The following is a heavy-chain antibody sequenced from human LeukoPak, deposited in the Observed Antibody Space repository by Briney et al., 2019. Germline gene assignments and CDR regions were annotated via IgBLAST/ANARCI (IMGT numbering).Heavy chain of an antibody. Sequence: SETLSLTCAVSGYSISSGYYWGWIRQPPGKGLEWIGSIYHSGSTYYNPSLKSRVTISVDTSKNQFSLKLSSVTAADTAVYYCARHSLVSYYFDYWGQGTLVTVSS. V-gene: IGHV4-38-2*01. J-gene: IGHJ4*02. CDR3: ARHSLVSYYFDY. CDR1: GYSISSGYY. D-gene: IGHD6-6*01. CDR2: IYHSGST.